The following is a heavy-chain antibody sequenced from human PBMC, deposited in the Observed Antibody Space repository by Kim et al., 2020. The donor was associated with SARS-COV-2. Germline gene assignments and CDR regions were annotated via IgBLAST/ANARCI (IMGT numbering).Heavy chain of an antibody. J-gene: IGHJ3*02. CDR2: ISSNGGST. D-gene: IGHD3-9*01. CDR1: EFTFSSYA. CDR3: VKDPQPSLRYFDWLLYGDDAFDI. V-gene: IGHV3-64D*09. Sequence: GGSLRLSCSASEFTFSSYAMHWVRQAPGKGLEYVSAISSNGGSTYYADSVKGRFTISRDNSKNTLYLQMSSLRAEDTAVYYCVKDPQPSLRYFDWLLYGDDAFDIWGQGTMVTVSS.